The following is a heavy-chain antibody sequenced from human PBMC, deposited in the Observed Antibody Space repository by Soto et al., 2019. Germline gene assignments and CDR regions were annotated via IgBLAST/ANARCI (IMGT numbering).Heavy chain of an antibody. CDR1: GYTFTSYG. CDR3: ARDSGYTTEQAFDY. Sequence: ASVKVSCKASGYTFTSYGISWVPQAPGQGLEWMGWISPYNGNTNYAQKLQGRVTMTTDTSTSTAYMELSRLRSDDTAVYYCARDSGYTTEQAFDYRGQGTLVTVS. V-gene: IGHV1-18*01. J-gene: IGHJ4*02. CDR2: ISPYNGNT. D-gene: IGHD5-12*01.